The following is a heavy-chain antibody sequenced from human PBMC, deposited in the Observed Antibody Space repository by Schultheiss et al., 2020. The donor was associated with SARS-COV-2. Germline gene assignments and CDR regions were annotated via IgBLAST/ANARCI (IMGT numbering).Heavy chain of an antibody. CDR2: IYHSGST. V-gene: IGHV4-59*04. Sequence: SETLSLTCTVSGGSISSYYWSWIRQPPGKGLEWIGYIYHSGSTYYNPSLKSRVTISVDTSKNQFSLKLSSVTAADTAVYYCAREARGSSSSEFDPWGQGTLVTVSS. D-gene: IGHD6-6*01. J-gene: IGHJ5*02. CDR1: GGSISSYY. CDR3: AREARGSSSSEFDP.